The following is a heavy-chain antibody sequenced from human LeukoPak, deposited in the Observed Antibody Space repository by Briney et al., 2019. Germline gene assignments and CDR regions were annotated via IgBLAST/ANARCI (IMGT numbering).Heavy chain of an antibody. J-gene: IGHJ4*02. CDR3: AKNGVGATWGNYFDY. Sequence: GGSLRLSCAASGFTFSSYGMHWVRQAPGKGLEWVAFIRYDGSNKYYADSVKGRFTISRDNSKNMLYLQMNSLRAEDTAVYYCAKNGVGATWGNYFDYWGQGTLVTVSS. V-gene: IGHV3-30*02. D-gene: IGHD1-26*01. CDR1: GFTFSSYG. CDR2: IRYDGSNK.